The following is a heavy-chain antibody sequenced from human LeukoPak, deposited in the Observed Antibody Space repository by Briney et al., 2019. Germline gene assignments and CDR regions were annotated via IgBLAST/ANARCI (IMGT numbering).Heavy chain of an antibody. V-gene: IGHV7-4-1*02. CDR3: ARVAEYSSGWYDPFDY. CDR1: GYSFTSYA. D-gene: IGHD6-19*01. CDR2: INTNTGNP. Sequence: GASVKVSCKASGYSFTSYAMNWVRQAPGQGLEWMGWINTNTGNPTYAQGFTGRCVFSLDTSVSTAYLQISSPKAEDTAVYSCARVAEYSSGWYDPFDYWGQGTLVTVSS. J-gene: IGHJ4*02.